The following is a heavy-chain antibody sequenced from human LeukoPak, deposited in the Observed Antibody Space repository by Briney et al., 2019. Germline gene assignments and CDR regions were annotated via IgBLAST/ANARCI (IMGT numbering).Heavy chain of an antibody. J-gene: IGHJ5*02. Sequence: SETLSLTCTVSGGSISSYSWSWIRQSPGKGLEGIGFFYNIGSTNYNPSLKSRVTISVDTSKNHFSLKLSSVTAADTAVYYCARGGASSHWFDPWGQGTLVTVSS. V-gene: IGHV4-59*01. CDR3: ARGGASSHWFDP. CDR1: GGSISSYS. D-gene: IGHD2-15*01. CDR2: FYNIGST.